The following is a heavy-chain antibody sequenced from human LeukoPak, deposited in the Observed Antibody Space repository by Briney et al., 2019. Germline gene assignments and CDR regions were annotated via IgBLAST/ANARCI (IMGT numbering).Heavy chain of an antibody. D-gene: IGHD2-2*01. Sequence: PSETLSLTCTVSGGSISSYYWSWIRQPAGKGLEWIGRIYSSGSTNYNPSLKSRVTMSVDTSKNQFSLKLSSVTAADTAVYCCARGQYRLLYWYFDLWGRGTLVTVSS. J-gene: IGHJ2*01. CDR2: IYSSGST. V-gene: IGHV4-4*07. CDR3: ARGQYRLLYWYFDL. CDR1: GGSISSYY.